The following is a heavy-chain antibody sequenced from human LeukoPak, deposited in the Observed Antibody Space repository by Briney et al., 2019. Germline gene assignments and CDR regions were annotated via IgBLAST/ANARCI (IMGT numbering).Heavy chain of an antibody. J-gene: IGHJ4*02. V-gene: IGHV1-69*04. CDR3: ARGTYGDYAPFDY. D-gene: IGHD4-17*01. Sequence: ASVKVSCKASGGTFSSYAISWVLQAPGQGLEWMGRIIPILGIANYAQKFQGRVTITADKSTSTAYMELSSLRSEDTAVYYCARGTYGDYAPFDYWGQGTLVTVSS. CDR1: GGTFSSYA. CDR2: IIPILGIA.